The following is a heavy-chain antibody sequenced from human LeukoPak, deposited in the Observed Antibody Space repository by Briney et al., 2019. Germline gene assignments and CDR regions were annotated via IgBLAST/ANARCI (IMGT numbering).Heavy chain of an antibody. Sequence: SETLSLTCTVSGGSISSSSYYWGWIRQPPGKGLEWIGSVYYSGSTNYNPSLKSRVTISVDTSKNQFSLKLSSVTAADTAVYYCARGSRFGYYYYYGMDVWGQGTTVTVSS. J-gene: IGHJ6*02. D-gene: IGHD3-10*01. V-gene: IGHV4-39*07. CDR1: GGSISSSSYY. CDR3: ARGSRFGYYYYYGMDV. CDR2: VYYSGST.